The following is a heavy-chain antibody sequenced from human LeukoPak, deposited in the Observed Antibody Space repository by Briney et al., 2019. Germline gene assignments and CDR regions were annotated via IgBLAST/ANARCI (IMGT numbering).Heavy chain of an antibody. V-gene: IGHV3-21*01. CDR1: GFSFSSYS. D-gene: IGHD3-9*01. J-gene: IGHJ4*02. CDR3: ARDGDILTGYYFDY. CDR2: IISSGTYI. Sequence: GGSLRLSCAASGFSFSSYSMNWVRQAPGKGLEWVSSIISSGTYIYYADSVEGRFTISRDNARNSLSLQMNSLRAEDTAVYYCARDGDILTGYYFDYWGQGTLVTVSS.